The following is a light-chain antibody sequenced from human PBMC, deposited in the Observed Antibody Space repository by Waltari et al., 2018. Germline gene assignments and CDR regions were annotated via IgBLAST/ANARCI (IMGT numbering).Light chain of an antibody. Sequence: EIVLTQSPGTLSLSPGEIATLSCTASQSVSSSYLAWYQQKPGQAPRLLIYGASSRATGVPDRFSGSGSGTDFTLTISRLEPEDFAVYYCQQYGSSRGTFGQGTKVEIK. CDR2: GAS. J-gene: IGKJ1*01. CDR3: QQYGSSRGT. CDR1: QSVSSSY. V-gene: IGKV3-20*01.